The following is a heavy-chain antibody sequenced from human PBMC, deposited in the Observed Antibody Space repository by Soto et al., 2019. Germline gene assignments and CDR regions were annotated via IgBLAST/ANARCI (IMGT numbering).Heavy chain of an antibody. CDR3: ARDRPMITFGGFDFDY. CDR1: GYTFTSYG. D-gene: IGHD3-16*01. Sequence: GASVKVSCKASGYTFTSYGISWVRQAPGQGLEWMGWISAYNGNTNYAQKLQGRVTMTTDTSTSTAYMELRSLRSDDTAVYYCARDRPMITFGGFDFDYCGPGALVTV. V-gene: IGHV1-18*01. J-gene: IGHJ4*02. CDR2: ISAYNGNT.